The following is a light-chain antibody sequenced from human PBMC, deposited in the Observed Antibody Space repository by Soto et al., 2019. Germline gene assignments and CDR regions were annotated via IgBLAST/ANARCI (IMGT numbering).Light chain of an antibody. CDR1: QSITTF. Sequence: DIQVTQSPSSLSASVGDRVTITCRASQSITTFLNWYQQKPGKAPKLLIYETSSLEDGVPSRFTGSGSGTEFSLTITSLQPDDFATYYCQQYKDYWTFGQGTKV. CDR2: ETS. J-gene: IGKJ1*01. V-gene: IGKV1-5*03. CDR3: QQYKDYWT.